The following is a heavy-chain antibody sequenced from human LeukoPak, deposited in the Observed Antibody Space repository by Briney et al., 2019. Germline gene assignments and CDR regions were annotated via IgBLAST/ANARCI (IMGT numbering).Heavy chain of an antibody. CDR1: GFTVSSNY. CDR2: IYSGGST. CDR3: AKDLHYGSADY. J-gene: IGHJ4*02. V-gene: IGHV3-53*01. D-gene: IGHD3-10*01. Sequence: GGSLRLSCAASGFTVSSNYMSWVRQAPGKGLEWVSVIYSGGSTYYADSVKGRFTISRDNAKNTLYLQMNSLRAEDTAVYYCAKDLHYGSADYWGQGTLVTVSS.